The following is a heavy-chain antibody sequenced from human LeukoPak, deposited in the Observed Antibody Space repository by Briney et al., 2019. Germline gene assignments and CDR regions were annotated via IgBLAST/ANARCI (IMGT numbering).Heavy chain of an antibody. D-gene: IGHD1-26*01. CDR2: INYDGST. CDR1: GFSFDNYW. V-gene: IGHV3-74*01. Sequence: GGSLRLSCAVSGFSFDNYWMHWFRQAPGKGLMWVSRINYDGSTNYADSVKGRFTISRDNARNTVYMQMNSLRAEDTAVYYCAREAVGANLAWGQGTLVTVSS. CDR3: AREAVGANLA. J-gene: IGHJ5*02.